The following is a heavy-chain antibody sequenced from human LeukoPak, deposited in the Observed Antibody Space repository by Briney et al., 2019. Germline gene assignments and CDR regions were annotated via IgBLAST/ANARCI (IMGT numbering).Heavy chain of an antibody. CDR2: INSDGSST. CDR3: ARRTVVGTLDY. V-gene: IGHV3-74*01. CDR1: GFTFSSYW. J-gene: IGHJ4*02. Sequence: GGSLRLSCAASGFTFSSYWMHWVRQAPGKGLVWVSRINSDGSSTSYADSVKGRFTISRDNAKNTLYLQMNSPRAEDTAVYYCARRTVVGTLDYWGQGTLVTVSS. D-gene: IGHD6-13*01.